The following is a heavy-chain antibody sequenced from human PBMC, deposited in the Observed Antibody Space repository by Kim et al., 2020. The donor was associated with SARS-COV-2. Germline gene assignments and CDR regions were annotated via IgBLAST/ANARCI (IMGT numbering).Heavy chain of an antibody. CDR3: TTSVVGREWDLLRLDY. CDR2: VKTKTYGGTT. CDR1: GFIFSNAW. Sequence: GGSLRLSCAASGFIFSNAWMSWVRQAPGKGLEWVARVKTKTYGGTTEYPGPVTGRFTISRDDSKNTLYLQMNFLRIEDTAVYYCTTSVVGREWDLLRLDYWGRGTLVTVSS. V-gene: IGHV3-15*01. J-gene: IGHJ4*02. D-gene: IGHD1-26*01.